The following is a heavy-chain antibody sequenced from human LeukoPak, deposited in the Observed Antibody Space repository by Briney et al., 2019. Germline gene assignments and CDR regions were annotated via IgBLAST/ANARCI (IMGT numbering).Heavy chain of an antibody. D-gene: IGHD3-10*01. CDR2: MNPNSGNT. J-gene: IGHJ4*02. CDR3: ARGPLTMVRGVIRGSFFDY. CDR1: GYTFTSYD. V-gene: IGHV1-8*01. Sequence: ASVKVSCKASGYTFTSYDINWVRQATGQGLEWMGWMNPNSGNTGYAQKIQGRVTMTRNTSISTAYMELSSLRSEDTAVYYCARGPLTMVRGVIRGSFFDYWGQGTLVTVSS.